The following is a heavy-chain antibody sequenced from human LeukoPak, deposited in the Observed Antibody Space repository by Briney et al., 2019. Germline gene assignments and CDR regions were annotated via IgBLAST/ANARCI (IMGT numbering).Heavy chain of an antibody. V-gene: IGHV4-61*01. Sequence: KSSETLSLTCTVSGGSISSSSYYWSWIRQPPGKGLEWIGYIYYSGSTNYNPSLKSRVTISVDTSKNQFSLKLSSVTAADTAVYYCARGSLRSLRAGYYYYYMDVWGKGTTVTVSS. J-gene: IGHJ6*03. CDR3: ARGSLRSLRAGYYYYYMDV. D-gene: IGHD2-15*01. CDR1: GGSISSSSYY. CDR2: IYYSGST.